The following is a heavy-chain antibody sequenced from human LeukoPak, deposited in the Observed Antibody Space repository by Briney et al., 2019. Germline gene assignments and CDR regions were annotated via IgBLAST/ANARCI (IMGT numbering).Heavy chain of an antibody. Sequence: PGGSLRLSCAASGYTFSSYTMSWVRQAPGKGLEWVSPISGSGGSTYYADSVKGRFTISRDNSKNTLYLQMNSLRAEDTAVYYCAKEESSTIDYWGQGTLVTVSS. J-gene: IGHJ4*02. CDR2: ISGSGGST. CDR3: AKEESSTIDY. D-gene: IGHD2-2*01. CDR1: GYTFSSYT. V-gene: IGHV3-23*01.